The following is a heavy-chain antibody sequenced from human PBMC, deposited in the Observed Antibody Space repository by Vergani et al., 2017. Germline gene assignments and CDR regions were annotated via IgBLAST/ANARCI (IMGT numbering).Heavy chain of an antibody. CDR1: GFTFSSYS. CDR2: ISSSSSYI. D-gene: IGHD4-23*01. CDR3: ARGVYGGNWVLYY. Sequence: EVQLVESGGGLVKPGGSLRLSCAASGFTFSSYSMNWVRQAPGKGLEWVSSISSSSSYIYYADSVKGRVTISRDNAKNSLYLQMNSLRAEDTAVYYCARGVYGGNWVLYYWGQGTLVTVSS. J-gene: IGHJ4*02. V-gene: IGHV3-21*01.